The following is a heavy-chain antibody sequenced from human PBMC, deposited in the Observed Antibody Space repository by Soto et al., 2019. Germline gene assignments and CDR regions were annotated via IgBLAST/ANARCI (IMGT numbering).Heavy chain of an antibody. D-gene: IGHD3-16*02. CDR1: GGSISSYY. J-gene: IGHJ5*02. V-gene: IGHV4-59*01. CDR2: IYYSGST. Sequence: SETLSLTCTVSGGSISSYYWSWIRQPPGKGLEWIGYIYYSGSTNYNPSLKSRVTISVDTSKNQFSLKLSSVTAADTAVYYCARAPYYDYIWGSYRGWFDPWGQGTLVTVSS. CDR3: ARAPYYDYIWGSYRGWFDP.